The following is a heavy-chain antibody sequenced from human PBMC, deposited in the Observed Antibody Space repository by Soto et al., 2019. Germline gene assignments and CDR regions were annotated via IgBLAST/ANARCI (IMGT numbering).Heavy chain of an antibody. CDR3: AKSELVLKG. D-gene: IGHD2-8*01. Sequence: QVQLVESGGGVVQPGRSLRLSCAASGFTFSSYGMHWVRQAPGKGLEWVAVISYDGSNKYYADSVKGRFTISRDNSKNTLYLQMNSLRAEDTAVYYFAKSELVLKGWGQGTLVTVSS. V-gene: IGHV3-30*18. CDR2: ISYDGSNK. CDR1: GFTFSSYG. J-gene: IGHJ4*02.